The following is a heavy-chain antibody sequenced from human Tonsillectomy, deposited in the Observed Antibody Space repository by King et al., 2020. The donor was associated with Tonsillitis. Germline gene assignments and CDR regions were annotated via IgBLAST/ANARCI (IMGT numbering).Heavy chain of an antibody. CDR3: VKGGFWYAWD. Sequence: VQLVESGGGLVQPGGSLRLSCAASGFTFSSYAMSWVRQAPGKGLEWVSTVSGRGDPTYYADSVTGRFTISRDNSKNTLYLQMNSLRAEDTAVYYCVKGGFWYAWDWGQGTLVTVSS. D-gene: IGHD6-13*01. CDR1: GFTFSSYA. V-gene: IGHV3-23*04. J-gene: IGHJ4*02. CDR2: VSGRGDPT.